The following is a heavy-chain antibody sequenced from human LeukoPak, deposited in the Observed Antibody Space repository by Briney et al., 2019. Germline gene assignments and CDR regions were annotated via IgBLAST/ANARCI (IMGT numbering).Heavy chain of an antibody. CDR3: ARDIRAYCSSTSCYYYYYMDV. Sequence: PSETLSLTCTVSGYSISSGYYWGWIRQPPGKGLEWIGSIYHSGSTYYSPSLKSRVTISVDTSKNQFSLKLSSVTAADTAVYYCARDIRAYCSSTSCYYYYYMDVWGKGTTVTVS. J-gene: IGHJ6*03. CDR2: IYHSGST. V-gene: IGHV4-38-2*02. CDR1: GYSISSGYY. D-gene: IGHD2-2*01.